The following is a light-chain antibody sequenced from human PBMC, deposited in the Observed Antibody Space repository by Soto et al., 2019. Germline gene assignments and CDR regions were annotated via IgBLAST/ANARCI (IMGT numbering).Light chain of an antibody. V-gene: IGLV1-44*01. CDR2: SNV. Sequence: QSVLTQAPSASGTPGQRVTISCSGSSSNIGSNTVSWYQQVPGTAPKVLIYSNVQRPSGVPDRFSGSKSGTSASLAIGGLQSEDEADYYCAAWHGSLNGWVFGGGTKVTVL. J-gene: IGLJ3*02. CDR3: AAWHGSLNGWV. CDR1: SSNIGSNT.